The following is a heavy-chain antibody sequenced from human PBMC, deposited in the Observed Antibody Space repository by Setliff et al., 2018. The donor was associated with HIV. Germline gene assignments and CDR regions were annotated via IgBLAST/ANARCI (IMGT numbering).Heavy chain of an antibody. CDR3: APIRDGYNYFFDQ. D-gene: IGHD5-12*01. CDR2: ISGSGGST. Sequence: PGGSLRLSCAASGFTFSSYAMSWVRQAPGKGLEWVSAISGSGGSTYYADSVKGRFTISRDNSKNTLYLQMNSLRAEGTAVYYCAPIRDGYNYFFDQWGQGTLVTVSS. V-gene: IGHV3-23*01. CDR1: GFTFSSYA. J-gene: IGHJ4*02.